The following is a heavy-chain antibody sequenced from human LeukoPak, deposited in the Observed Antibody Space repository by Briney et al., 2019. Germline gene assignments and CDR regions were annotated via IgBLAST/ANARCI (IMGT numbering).Heavy chain of an antibody. CDR3: ARDRWYYYDSSDYYHDAFDI. Sequence: GGSLRLSCAASGFTFSDYWMHWVRQAPGKGLVWVSRISSDGSRVTYADSVKGRFTISRDNSKNTLYLQMNSLRAEDTAVYYCARDRWYYYDSSDYYHDAFDIWGQGTMVTVSS. CDR1: GFTFSDYW. D-gene: IGHD3-22*01. V-gene: IGHV3-74*01. CDR2: ISSDGSRV. J-gene: IGHJ3*02.